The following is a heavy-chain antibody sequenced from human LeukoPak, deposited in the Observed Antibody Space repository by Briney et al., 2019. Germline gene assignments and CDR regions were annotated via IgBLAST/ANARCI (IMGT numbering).Heavy chain of an antibody. CDR2: IIPISGTA. V-gene: IGHV1-69*13. J-gene: IGHJ3*02. CDR3: VRDPLYDSSTHDAFDI. CDR1: GGTFSSYA. D-gene: IGHD3-22*01. Sequence: GASVNVSCTASGGTFSSYAISWVRQAPGQGLEWMGGIIPISGTANYAQKFQGRVTITADESTSTAYMELSSLRSEDTAVYYCVRDPLYDSSTHDAFDIWGQGTMATVSS.